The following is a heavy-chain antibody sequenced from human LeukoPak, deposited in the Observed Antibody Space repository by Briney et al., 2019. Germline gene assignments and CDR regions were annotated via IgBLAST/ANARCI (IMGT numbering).Heavy chain of an antibody. CDR3: ARGPITAAGRRYFDL. V-gene: IGHV4-34*01. CDR1: GGSFSGYY. D-gene: IGHD6-13*01. J-gene: IGHJ2*01. Sequence: PSETLSLTCAVYGGSFSGYYWNWIRQPPGKGLEWIGEIYHSGSTNYNPSLKSRVTVSVDTSKNQFSLKLSSVTAADTAVYYCARGPITAAGRRYFDLWGRGTLVTVSS. CDR2: IYHSGST.